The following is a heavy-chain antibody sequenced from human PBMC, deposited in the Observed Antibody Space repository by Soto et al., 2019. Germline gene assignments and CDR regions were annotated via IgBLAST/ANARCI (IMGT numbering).Heavy chain of an antibody. J-gene: IGHJ6*02. CDR1: GYTFTSYA. Sequence: GASVKVSCKASGYTFTSYAMHWVRQAPGQRLEWMGWINAGNGNTKYSQKFQGRVTITRDTSASTAYMELSSLRSEDTAVYYCARDPGVLAAGDYYYYYGMDVCGQGTTVTVSS. CDR3: ARDPGVLAAGDYYYYYGMDV. D-gene: IGHD2-2*01. V-gene: IGHV1-3*01. CDR2: INAGNGNT.